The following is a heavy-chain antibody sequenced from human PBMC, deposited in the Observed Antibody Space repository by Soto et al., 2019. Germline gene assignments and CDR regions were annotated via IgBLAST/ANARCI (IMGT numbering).Heavy chain of an antibody. CDR1: GYTFTGYY. D-gene: IGHD1-26*01. CDR2: INPNSGGT. J-gene: IGHJ4*02. Sequence: RASVKVSCKASGYTFTGYYMHWVRQAPGQGLEWMGWINPNSGGTNYAQKFQGRVTMTRDTSISTAYMELSRLRSDDTAVYYCARDLLTPERQYSGSYLTPDWGQGTLVTVAS. CDR3: ARDLLTPERQYSGSYLTPD. V-gene: IGHV1-2*02.